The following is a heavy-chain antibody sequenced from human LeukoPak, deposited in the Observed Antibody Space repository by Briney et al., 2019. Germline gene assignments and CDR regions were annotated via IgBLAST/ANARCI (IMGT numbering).Heavy chain of an antibody. V-gene: IGHV4-31*03. D-gene: IGHD6-19*01. CDR2: IYYSGST. J-gene: IGHJ5*02. CDR1: GGSISSGGYY. CDR3: ARERYSSGWYYNWFDP. Sequence: PSQTLSLTCTVSGGSISSGGYYWSWIRQHPGKGLEWIGYIYYSGSTCYNPSLKSRVTISVDTSKNQFSLKLSSVTAADTAVYYCARERYSSGWYYNWFDPWGQGTLVTVSS.